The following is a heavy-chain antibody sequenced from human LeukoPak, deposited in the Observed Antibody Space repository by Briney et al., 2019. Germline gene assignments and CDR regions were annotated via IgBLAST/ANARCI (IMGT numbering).Heavy chain of an antibody. CDR1: DGSISSSSYY. CDR2: IYYSGST. D-gene: IGHD1-26*01. J-gene: IGHJ6*02. Sequence: PSETLSLTCSVSDGSISSSSYYWGWIRQPPGRGLEWIGSIYYSGSTYYNPSLKSRVTISVDTSKNQFSLKLSSVTAADTAVYYCARRSGSYGYYYYYGMDVWGQGTTVTVSS. CDR3: ARRSGSYGYYYYYGMDV. V-gene: IGHV4-39*01.